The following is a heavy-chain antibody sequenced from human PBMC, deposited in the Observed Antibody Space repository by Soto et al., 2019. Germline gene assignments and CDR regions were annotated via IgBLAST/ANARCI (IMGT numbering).Heavy chain of an antibody. CDR3: AKARDLNTAIDY. D-gene: IGHD5-18*01. CDR1: GFTFSSYG. Sequence: PGGSLRLSCAASGFTFSSYGMHWVRQAPGKGLEWVAVISYDGSNKYYADSVKGRFTISRDNSKNTLYLQMNSLRAEDTAVYYCAKARDLNTAIDYWGQGTLVTASS. V-gene: IGHV3-30*18. CDR2: ISYDGSNK. J-gene: IGHJ4*02.